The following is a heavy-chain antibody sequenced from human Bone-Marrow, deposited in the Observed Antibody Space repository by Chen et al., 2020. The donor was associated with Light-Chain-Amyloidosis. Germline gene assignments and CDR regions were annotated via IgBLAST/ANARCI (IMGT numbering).Heavy chain of an antibody. V-gene: IGHV3-30*02. D-gene: IGHD5-18*01. CDR3: AQLYSYGRPFKH. Sequence: VRLVESGGGVVRPGGSLRLSCTVSGFVFTTYGFQWVRQAPGKGLEWVSFVRFGGSDKYYADSVKGRFTISRDDSKNTLYLQMNSLRPEDTAVYYCAQLYSYGRPFKHWGQGTLVSVSS. CDR2: VRFGGSDK. J-gene: IGHJ4*02. CDR1: GFVFTTYG.